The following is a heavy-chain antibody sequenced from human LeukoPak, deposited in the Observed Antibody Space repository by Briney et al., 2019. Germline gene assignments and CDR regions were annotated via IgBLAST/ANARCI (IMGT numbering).Heavy chain of an antibody. D-gene: IGHD2-15*01. CDR3: AKDREVVVAATWGNYYYYGMDV. V-gene: IGHV3-30*18. J-gene: IGHJ6*02. Sequence: GGSLRLSCAASGFTFSSYGMHWVRQAPGKGLEWVAVISYDGSNKYYADSVKGRLTISRDNSKNTLYLQMNSLRAEDTAVYYCAKDREVVVAATWGNYYYYGMDVWGQGTTVTVSS. CDR2: ISYDGSNK. CDR1: GFTFSSYG.